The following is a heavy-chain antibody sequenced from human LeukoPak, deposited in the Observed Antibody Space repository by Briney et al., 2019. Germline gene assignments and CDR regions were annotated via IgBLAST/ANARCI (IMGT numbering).Heavy chain of an antibody. CDR1: GFTVSSNY. CDR3: ATGRIPDY. Sequence: GGSLRLSCVASGFTVSSNYMTWVRQAPGKGLEWVSVIYSGGSTYYADSVKGRFTISRDNSKNTLYLQMNSLRAEDTAVYYCATGRIPDYWGQGTLVTVSS. D-gene: IGHD1-14*01. J-gene: IGHJ4*02. V-gene: IGHV3-53*01. CDR2: IYSGGST.